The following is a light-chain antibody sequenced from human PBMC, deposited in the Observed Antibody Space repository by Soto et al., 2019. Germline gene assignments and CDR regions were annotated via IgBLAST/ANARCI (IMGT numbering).Light chain of an antibody. Sequence: QSALTHPASVSGSPGQSITISCTGTSSDVGGYNYVSWYQQHPGKAPKLMIYDVSNRPSGVSNRFSGSKSGNTASLTISGLQAEDEADSYCSSYTSSSTLEGYVFGTGTKVTVL. J-gene: IGLJ1*01. CDR1: SSDVGGYNY. CDR3: SSYTSSSTLEGYV. V-gene: IGLV2-14*01. CDR2: DVS.